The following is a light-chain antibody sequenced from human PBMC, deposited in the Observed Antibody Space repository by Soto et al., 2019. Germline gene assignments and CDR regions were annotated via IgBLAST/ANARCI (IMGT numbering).Light chain of an antibody. CDR2: GAS. J-gene: IGKJ4*01. CDR3: QQYGSSPFS. V-gene: IGKV3-20*01. Sequence: ENLLTQSPDTLSLSPGERATLSCRASPSVSRSYLAWYQQKPGQAPRLLMYGASSRVTGIPDRFSGSGFGTDFTLTISRLEPEDFAVYYCQQYGSSPFSFGGGTRVRIK. CDR1: PSVSRSY.